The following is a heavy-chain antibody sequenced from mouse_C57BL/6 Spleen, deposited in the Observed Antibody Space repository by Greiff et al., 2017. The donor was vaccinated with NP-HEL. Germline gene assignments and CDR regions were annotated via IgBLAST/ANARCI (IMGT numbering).Heavy chain of an antibody. CDR2: IDPENGDT. V-gene: IGHV14-4*01. D-gene: IGHD3-2*02. CDR1: GFNIKDDY. CDR3: TTARQLRPLYYFDY. Sequence: EVQVVESGAELVRPGASVKLSCTASGFNIKDDYMHWVKQRPEQGLEWIGWIDPENGDTEYASKFPGKATLTADTSSNTAYLQRSSLTSEDTAVYYCTTARQLRPLYYFDYWGQGTTLTVSS. J-gene: IGHJ2*01.